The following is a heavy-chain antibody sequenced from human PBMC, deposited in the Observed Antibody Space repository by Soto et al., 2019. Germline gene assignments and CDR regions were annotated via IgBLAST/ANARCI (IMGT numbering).Heavy chain of an antibody. Sequence: QLHLVQSGAVVKKPGASVTVSCSASGYPVTAYDMHWVRQAPGRGLEWMGGINPATGAAKYTQTFQDRVTMTRDTSTSTVFMELSGLTSEDTAVFYCARGGGVGVAGSAAFDMWGQGTLVTVSS. J-gene: IGHJ3*02. CDR2: INPATGAA. D-gene: IGHD3-3*01. V-gene: IGHV1-2*02. CDR3: ARGGGVGVAGSAAFDM. CDR1: GYPVTAYD.